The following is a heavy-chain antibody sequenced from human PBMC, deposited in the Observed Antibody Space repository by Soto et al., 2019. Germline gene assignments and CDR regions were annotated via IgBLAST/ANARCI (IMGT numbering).Heavy chain of an antibody. CDR2: IFYSGNT. D-gene: IGHD3-3*01. J-gene: IGHJ4*02. CDR1: GGSISSYY. Sequence: SETLSLTCTVSGGSISSYYWSWIRQPPGKGLEWIGYIFYSGNTNYDPSLKSRVTISVDTSKSQFSLKLSSVTAADTAVYYCAREDDFWSGYLAYWGQGTLVTIS. V-gene: IGHV4-59*01. CDR3: AREDDFWSGYLAY.